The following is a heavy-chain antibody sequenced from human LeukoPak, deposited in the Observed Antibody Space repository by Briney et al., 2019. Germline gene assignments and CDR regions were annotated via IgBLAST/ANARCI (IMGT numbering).Heavy chain of an antibody. J-gene: IGHJ4*02. CDR1: GFTFSSYA. D-gene: IGHD3-3*01. CDR2: ISGSGGST. V-gene: IGHV3-23*01. Sequence: GGSLRLSCAASGFTFSSYAMSWVRQAPGKGLEWVSAISGSGGSTYYADSVKGRFTISRDNSKNTLYLQMNSLRAEDTAVYYCAKWAFYDFWSGYYWYYFDHWGQGTLVTVSS. CDR3: AKWAFYDFWSGYYWYYFDH.